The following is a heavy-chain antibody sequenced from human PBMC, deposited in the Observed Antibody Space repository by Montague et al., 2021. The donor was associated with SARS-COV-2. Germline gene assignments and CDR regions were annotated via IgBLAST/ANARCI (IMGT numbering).Heavy chain of an antibody. CDR1: GFTFSSYE. D-gene: IGHD6-13*01. J-gene: IGHJ4*02. CDR3: AGEYIEAAGHGNDY. CDR2: ISRSGSII. V-gene: IGHV3-48*03. Sequence: SLRLSCSASGFTFSSYEMNWVRQAPGKGLEWVSYISRSGSIIYYADSVKGRFTISRDNAKNSLYLQMNSLRAEDTAVYYCAGEYIEAAGHGNDYWGQGTLVTVSS.